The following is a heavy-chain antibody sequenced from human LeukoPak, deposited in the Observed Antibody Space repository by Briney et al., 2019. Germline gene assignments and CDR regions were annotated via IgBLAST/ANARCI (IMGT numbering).Heavy chain of an antibody. CDR3: AKYGSGSYVGYFDY. CDR1: GGSFSGYY. J-gene: IGHJ4*02. V-gene: IGHV4-34*01. D-gene: IGHD3-10*01. CDR2: INHSGST. Sequence: PSETLSLTCAVYGGSFSGYYWSWIRQPPGKGLEWIGEINHSGSTNYNPSLKSRVTISVDTSKNQFSLKLSSVTAEDTAVYYCAKYGSGSYVGYFDYWGQGTLVTVSS.